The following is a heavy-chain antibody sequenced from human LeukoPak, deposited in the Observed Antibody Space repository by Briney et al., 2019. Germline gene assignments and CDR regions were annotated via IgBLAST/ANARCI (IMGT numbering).Heavy chain of an antibody. Sequence: GGSLRLSCAVPGFSVSGYWMTWVRQDPGKGLEWVANIKQDGSEKNYVDSVKGRFTISRDNAENSLFLQMNSLRVEDTAVYYCAREWQGGIAAAGTRIEGDYWGQGTLVAVSS. J-gene: IGHJ4*02. D-gene: IGHD6-13*01. V-gene: IGHV3-7*01. CDR2: IKQDGSEK. CDR1: GFSVSGYW. CDR3: AREWQGGIAAAGTRIEGDY.